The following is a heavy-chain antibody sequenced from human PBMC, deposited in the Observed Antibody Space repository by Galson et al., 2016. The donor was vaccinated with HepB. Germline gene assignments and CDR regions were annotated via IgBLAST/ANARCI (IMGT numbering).Heavy chain of an antibody. CDR2: IDWDDDK. D-gene: IGHD3-22*01. CDR3: ARMNYYDSNDYY. V-gene: IGHV2-70*04. J-gene: IGHJ4*02. Sequence: PALVKPTQTLTLTCTFSGFSLNTSGVGVGWIRQPPGKALEWLARIDWDDDKFYSTSLKTRLTISKDTPKNQVVLTMTNIDPVDTATYYCARMNYYDSNDYYWGQGTRVTVSS. CDR1: GFSLNTSGVG.